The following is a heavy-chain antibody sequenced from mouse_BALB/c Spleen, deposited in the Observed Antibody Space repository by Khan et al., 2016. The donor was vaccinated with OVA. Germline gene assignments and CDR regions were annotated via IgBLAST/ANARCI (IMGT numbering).Heavy chain of an antibody. D-gene: IGHD1-1*01. CDR3: TRLANYYDSGGFAY. V-gene: IGHV5-6*01. J-gene: IGHJ3*01. CDR1: GFTFSTYG. Sequence: EVQRVESGGDLVKPGGSLKLSCAASGFTFSTYGMSWVRQAPDKRLEWVATVSTGGSYTYYPDSVKGRFTISRDNAKNTLYLQMSGLRSEDTAMFYCTRLANYYDSGGFAYWGQGTLVTVSA. CDR2: VSTGGSYT.